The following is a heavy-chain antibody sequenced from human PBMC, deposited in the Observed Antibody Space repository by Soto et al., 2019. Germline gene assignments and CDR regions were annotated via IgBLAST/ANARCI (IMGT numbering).Heavy chain of an antibody. CDR2: ISSTTNYI. CDR3: ARESEDLTSNFDY. Sequence: GGSLRLSCAASGFTFTRYSMNWVRQAPGKGLEWVSSISSTTNYIFYGDSMKGRFTISRDNGKNSLYLEMHSLRAEDTAVYYCARESEDLTSNFDYWGQGTLVTVSS. CDR1: GFTFTRYS. V-gene: IGHV3-21*06. J-gene: IGHJ4*02.